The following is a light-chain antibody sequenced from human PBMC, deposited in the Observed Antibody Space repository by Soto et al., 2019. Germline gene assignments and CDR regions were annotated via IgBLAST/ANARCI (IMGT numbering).Light chain of an antibody. Sequence: DLQMTQSPSSLSASVGDRVTITCRASQSISSYLNWYQQKPGKAPTLLIYAASSLQSGVPSRFSGSGSGTDFTLTISSLQPEDFATYYCQQSYSTLPFTFGPGTKVDIK. CDR3: QQSYSTLPFT. CDR2: AAS. CDR1: QSISSY. V-gene: IGKV1-39*01. J-gene: IGKJ3*01.